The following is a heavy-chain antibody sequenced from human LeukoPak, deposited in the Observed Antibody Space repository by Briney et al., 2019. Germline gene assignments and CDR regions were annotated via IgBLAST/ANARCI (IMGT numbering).Heavy chain of an antibody. V-gene: IGHV3-30-3*01. CDR3: ARDRAFDYYFDY. CDR1: GFTFSSYA. CDR2: ISYDGSNK. D-gene: IGHD3-9*01. J-gene: IGHJ4*02. Sequence: QSGGSLRLSCAASGFTFSSYAMHWVRQAPGKGLEWVAVISYDGSNKYYADSVKGRFTISRDNSKNTLYLQMNSLRAEDTAVYYCARDRAFDYYFDYWGQGTLVTVSS.